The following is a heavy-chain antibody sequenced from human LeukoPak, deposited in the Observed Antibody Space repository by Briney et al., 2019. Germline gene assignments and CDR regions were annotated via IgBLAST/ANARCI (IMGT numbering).Heavy chain of an antibody. D-gene: IGHD6-19*01. J-gene: IGHJ4*02. CDR2: IIPIFGTA. Sequence: SVKVSCKASGGTFSSYAISWVRQAPGQGLEWMGGIIPIFGTANYAQKFQGRVTMTRDTSISTAYMELSRLRSDDTAVYYCASSIAVAGPYYFDYWGQGTLVTVSS. CDR1: GGTFSSYA. CDR3: ASSIAVAGPYYFDY. V-gene: IGHV1-69*05.